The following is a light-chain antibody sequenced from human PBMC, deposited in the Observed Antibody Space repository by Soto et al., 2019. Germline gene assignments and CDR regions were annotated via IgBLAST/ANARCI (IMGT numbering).Light chain of an antibody. CDR2: DVG. V-gene: IGLV2-14*03. Sequence: QSALTQPASVSGSPGESITISSTGTSSDVGGYNSVSWYQHHPGKAPKLIIYDVGDRPSVVSYRFSGSKSGNTASLTISGLQAADGADYFCSSFTSSMTNVFGSGTKLTVL. J-gene: IGLJ1*01. CDR3: SSFTSSMTNV. CDR1: SSDVGGYNS.